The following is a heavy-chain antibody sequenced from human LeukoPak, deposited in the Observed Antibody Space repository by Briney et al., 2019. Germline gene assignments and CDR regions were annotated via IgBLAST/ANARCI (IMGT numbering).Heavy chain of an antibody. Sequence: GGSLRLSCAASGFTFDDYAMHWVRQAPGKGLEWVSLISWDGGSTYYADSVKGRFTISRDNSKNSLYLQMNSLRAEDTALYYCAKDTVPGRELLWFGELFDAFDIWGQGTMVTVSS. CDR2: ISWDGGST. CDR3: AKDTVPGRELLWFGELFDAFDI. D-gene: IGHD3-10*01. CDR1: GFTFDDYA. V-gene: IGHV3-43D*03. J-gene: IGHJ3*02.